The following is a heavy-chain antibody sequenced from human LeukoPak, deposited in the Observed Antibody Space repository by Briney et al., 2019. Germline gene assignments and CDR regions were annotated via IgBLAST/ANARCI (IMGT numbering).Heavy chain of an antibody. CDR2: IYYSGDT. Sequence: SEILSLTCTVSGGSISNYYWSWIRQPPGKGLEWIGYIYYSGDTNYNPSLKSRVTISVDTSKNQFSLKLTSVTAADTAVYYCASSHPLGSNNDYYTPFDYWGQGALVIVTS. CDR3: ASSHPLGSNNDYYTPFDY. J-gene: IGHJ4*02. V-gene: IGHV4-59*01. D-gene: IGHD3-3*01. CDR1: GGSISNYY.